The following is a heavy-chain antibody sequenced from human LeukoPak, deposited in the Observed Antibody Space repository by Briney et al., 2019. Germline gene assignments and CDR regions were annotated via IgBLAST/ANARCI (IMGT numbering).Heavy chain of an antibody. CDR3: ARIDFWMGMDV. J-gene: IGHJ6*04. CDR2: ISYDGSNK. D-gene: IGHD3-3*01. CDR1: GFTFSNYA. V-gene: IGHV3-30-3*01. Sequence: GRSLRLSCAASGFTFSNYAMHWVRQAPGKGLEWVAVISYDGSNKYYADSVKGRFTISRDNAKNSLYLQMNSLRAEDTAVYYCARIDFWMGMDVWGKGTTVTVSS.